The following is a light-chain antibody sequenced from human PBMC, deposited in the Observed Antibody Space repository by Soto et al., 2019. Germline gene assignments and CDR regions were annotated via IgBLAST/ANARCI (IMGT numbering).Light chain of an antibody. CDR3: QQYQDWPRS. V-gene: IGKV3-15*01. J-gene: IGKJ1*01. CDR2: DAS. Sequence: ETVMTQSPGTLSVSPGERATLSCRASQNVYSKVAWYQQKLGQAPRLLIYDASTRATGIPARFSGDGTGKEFTLTISSLQSEDFAIYYCQQYQDWPRSFRLGTKVEIK. CDR1: QNVYSK.